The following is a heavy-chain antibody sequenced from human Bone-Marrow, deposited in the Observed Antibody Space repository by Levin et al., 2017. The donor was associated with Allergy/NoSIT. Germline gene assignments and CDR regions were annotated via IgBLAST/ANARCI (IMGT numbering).Heavy chain of an antibody. Sequence: QSGGSLRLSCAASGFTFSSYSIHWVRQAPGKGLEWVAVISYDAINKFYTDSVRGRFTISRDNSKNTLYLEMSDLRPEDTAVYYCARDFFPCSASTCTPGAIHNTLDPWGQGTLVTVSS. CDR2: ISYDAINK. J-gene: IGHJ5*02. V-gene: IGHV3-30*04. D-gene: IGHD2-15*01. CDR1: GFTFSSYS. CDR3: ARDFFPCSASTCTPGAIHNTLDP.